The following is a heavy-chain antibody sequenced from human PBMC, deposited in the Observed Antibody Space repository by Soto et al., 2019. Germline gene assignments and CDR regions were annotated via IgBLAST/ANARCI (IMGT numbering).Heavy chain of an antibody. CDR3: AREYYYDSSVYLGPTTFDY. CDR1: GGTFSSYA. J-gene: IGHJ4*02. D-gene: IGHD3-22*01. V-gene: IGHV1-69*01. Sequence: QVQQVQSGAEVKKPGSSVKVSCKASGGTFSSYAISWVRQAPGQGLEWMGGIIPIFGIANYAQKFQGRVTITADDSTSTAYMELSSLRSEDTAVYYCAREYYYDSSVYLGPTTFDYWGQGTLVTVSS. CDR2: IIPIFGIA.